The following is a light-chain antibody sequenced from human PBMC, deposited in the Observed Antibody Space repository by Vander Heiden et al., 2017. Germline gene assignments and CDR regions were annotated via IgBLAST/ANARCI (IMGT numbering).Light chain of an antibody. CDR3: MQGLQSCT. CDR2: LGS. CDR1: QSLLDSQGNNY. J-gene: IGKJ1*01. Sequence: DIVMTPSSLPLPVTPGEPASISCRSRQSLLDSQGNNYLDWQLQKPGPSPPLLIYLGSNRASGVPDRFGGSGSGTDFTLKISRVEAEDVWVYYCMQGLQSCTFGQGTKVEIK. V-gene: IGKV2-28*01.